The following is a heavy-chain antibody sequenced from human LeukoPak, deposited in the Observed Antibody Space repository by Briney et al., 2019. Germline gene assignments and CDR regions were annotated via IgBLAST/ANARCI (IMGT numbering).Heavy chain of an antibody. D-gene: IGHD4-17*01. J-gene: IGHJ4*02. Sequence: GGSLRLSCAASGFPFSSYWLHWVRQAPGKVVVWVSRINSDGSSTSYADSVKGRFTISRDNAKNTLYLQMNSLRAEDTAVYYCAREQPPMTTVTTGAQDYWGQGTLVTVSS. CDR1: GFPFSSYW. CDR3: AREQPPMTTVTTGAQDY. V-gene: IGHV3-74*01. CDR2: INSDGSST.